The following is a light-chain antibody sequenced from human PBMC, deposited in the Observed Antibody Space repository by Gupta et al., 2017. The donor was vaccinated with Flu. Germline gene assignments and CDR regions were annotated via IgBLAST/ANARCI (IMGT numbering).Light chain of an antibody. J-gene: IGLJ2*01. Sequence: NIGAGHQVHGYQQLPGPPPERLIYGDVVRPSGIADRCSGSNSGTTATLAIGGLQVEDEADYYCQSFDDSLGDWRIFGGGTKLTVL. CDR3: QSFDDSLGDWRI. CDR2: GDV. CDR1: NIGAGHQ. V-gene: IGLV1-40*01.